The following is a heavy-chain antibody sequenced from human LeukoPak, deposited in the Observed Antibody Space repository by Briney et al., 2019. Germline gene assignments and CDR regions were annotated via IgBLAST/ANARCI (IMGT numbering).Heavy chain of an antibody. CDR2: FYPRDSDT. CDR3: ARREDSSGYSDF. J-gene: IGHJ4*02. V-gene: IGHV5-51*01. CDR1: GYSFTNYW. Sequence: GESLQISCKASGYSFTNYWIAWVRQMPGKGLEWMGIFYPRDSDTRYSPSFQGQVTISADKSINTAYLHWNTLKASDSAMYYCARREDSSGYSDFWGQGRLVTVSS. D-gene: IGHD3-22*01.